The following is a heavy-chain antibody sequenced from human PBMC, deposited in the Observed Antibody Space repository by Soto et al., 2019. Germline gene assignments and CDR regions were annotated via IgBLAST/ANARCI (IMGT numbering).Heavy chain of an antibody. CDR2: LYDVDGS. D-gene: IGHD1-1*01. CDR1: GLTISGKKY. V-gene: IGHV3-53*01. J-gene: IGHJ3*01. Sequence: GGSLRLSCAAFGLTISGKKYVAVVRQAPGKGLEWVSALYDVDGSFYADSVKGRFTTSSDSSKTTVYLQINDLRPDDTAVYYCATWHEREHAYDVWGQGTTVTVSS. CDR3: ATWHEREHAYDV.